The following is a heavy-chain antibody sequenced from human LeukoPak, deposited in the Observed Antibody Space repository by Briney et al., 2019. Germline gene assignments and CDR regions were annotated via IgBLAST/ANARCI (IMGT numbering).Heavy chain of an antibody. V-gene: IGHV4-34*01. CDR3: ARANGYDYVWGSYRKGFDY. D-gene: IGHD3-16*02. Sequence: SETLSLTCAVYGGSFSGYYWSWIRQPPGKGLEWIGEINHSGSTNYNPSLKSRVTISVDTSKNQFSLKLSSVTAADTAVYYCARANGYDYVWGSYRKGFDYWGQGTLVTVPS. CDR2: INHSGST. J-gene: IGHJ4*02. CDR1: GGSFSGYY.